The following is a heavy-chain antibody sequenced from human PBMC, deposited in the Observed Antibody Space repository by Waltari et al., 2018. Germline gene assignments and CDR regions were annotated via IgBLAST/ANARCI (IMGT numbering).Heavy chain of an antibody. CDR2: ISGSGGST. J-gene: IGHJ4*02. CDR3: ASSLYGDYTQIWGRVFDY. V-gene: IGHV3-23*01. D-gene: IGHD4-17*01. CDR1: GFTFRSYA. Sequence: VQLLESGGGLVQSGGSLRLSCAASGFTFRSYAMNWVRQAPGKGEECVSVISGSGGSTDYADSVKGRFTISRDNSKNTLYLQMNNLRVEDTAVYYCASSLYGDYTQIWGRVFDYWGQGTLVTVSS.